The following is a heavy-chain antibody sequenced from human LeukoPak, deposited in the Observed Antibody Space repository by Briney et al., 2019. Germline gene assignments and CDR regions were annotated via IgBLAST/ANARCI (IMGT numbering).Heavy chain of an antibody. D-gene: IGHD3-22*01. CDR3: AKEYYYDSSGYYPVYDY. CDR1: GFTFSSYG. Sequence: PGGSLRLSCAASGFTFSSYGMHWVRQAPGKGLEWVAVISYDGSNKYYADSVKGRFTISRDNSKNTLYLQMNSLRAEDTAVYYCAKEYYYDSSGYYPVYDYWGQGTLVTVSS. CDR2: ISYDGSNK. J-gene: IGHJ4*02. V-gene: IGHV3-30*18.